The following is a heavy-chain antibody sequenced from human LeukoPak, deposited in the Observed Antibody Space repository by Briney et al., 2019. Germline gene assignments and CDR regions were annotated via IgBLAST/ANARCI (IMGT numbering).Heavy chain of an antibody. Sequence: PSETLSLTCTVSSGSIRSGTYYWSWSRQHPGKGLEWNVYIHCRGRTYNNPSRKSRVTGSENTTKKTCSLRLSSVTAADTAVYYCARAFSGDYAWLDYWGQGTLVTVSS. J-gene: IGHJ4*02. D-gene: IGHD4-17*01. V-gene: IGHV4-31*03. CDR3: ARAFSGDYAWLDY. CDR1: SGSIRSGTYY. CDR2: IHCRGRT.